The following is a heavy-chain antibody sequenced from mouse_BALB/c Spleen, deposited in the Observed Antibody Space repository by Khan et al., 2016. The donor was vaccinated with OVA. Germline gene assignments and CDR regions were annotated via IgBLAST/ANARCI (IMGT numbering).Heavy chain of an antibody. CDR1: GYTFTTYW. V-gene: IGHV1-7*01. Sequence: QVQLKESGAELAKPGASVKMSCKASGYTFTTYWMHWVKQRPGQGLEWIGYINPTSDYTDYNEKFKDKATLSADKSSSTANMQLSSLTSEDSAVYYCARDRIDYWGQGTTLTVSS. CDR3: ARDRIDY. J-gene: IGHJ2*01. CDR2: INPTSDYT.